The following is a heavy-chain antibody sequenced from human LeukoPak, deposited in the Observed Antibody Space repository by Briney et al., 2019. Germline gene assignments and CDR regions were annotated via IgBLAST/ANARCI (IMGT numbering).Heavy chain of an antibody. J-gene: IGHJ5*02. CDR1: GGSISSYY. CDR2: IYYSGST. D-gene: IGHD2-2*01. CDR3: ARHYCSSTSCYTNWFDP. Sequence: SETLSLTCTVSGGSISSYYWSWIRQPPGKGLEWTGYIYYSGSTNYNPSLKSRVTISVDTSKNQFSLKLSSVTAADTAVYYCARHYCSSTSCYTNWFDPWGQGTLVTVSS. V-gene: IGHV4-59*08.